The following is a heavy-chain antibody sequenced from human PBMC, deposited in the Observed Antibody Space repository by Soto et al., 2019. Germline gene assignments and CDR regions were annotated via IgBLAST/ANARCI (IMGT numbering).Heavy chain of an antibody. CDR3: ARWSGSSAVYYYYYGMDV. D-gene: IGHD6-6*01. Sequence: ASVKVSCKASGYTFTSYGISWVRQAPGQGLEWMGWISAYNGNTNYAQKLQGRVTMTTDTSTSTAYMELRSLRSDDTAVYHCARWSGSSAVYYYYYGMDVWGQGTTVTVSS. CDR2: ISAYNGNT. J-gene: IGHJ6*02. V-gene: IGHV1-18*01. CDR1: GYTFTSYG.